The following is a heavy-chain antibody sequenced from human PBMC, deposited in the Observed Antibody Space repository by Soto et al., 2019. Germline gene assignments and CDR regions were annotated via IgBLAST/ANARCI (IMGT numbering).Heavy chain of an antibody. CDR3: ARGGTPIDY. J-gene: IGHJ4*02. Sequence: QVQLVQSGAEVKKPGASVKVSCKASVYTFTNFGISWVRQAPGQGLEWMGWISAYNGNTNYAKNFQSRDTMTTDTSTSTAYMELRSLRCYDTAVYYCARGGTPIDYWCQGTLVPVSS. D-gene: IGHD3-16*01. CDR1: VYTFTNFG. V-gene: IGHV1-18*01. CDR2: ISAYNGNT.